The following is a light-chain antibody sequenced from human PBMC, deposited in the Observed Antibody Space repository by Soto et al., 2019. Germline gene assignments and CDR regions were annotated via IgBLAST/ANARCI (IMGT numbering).Light chain of an antibody. CDR1: SSDVGGYDY. CDR3: SSYTSSNTEV. Sequence: QSALTQPASVSGSPGQSITISCTGTSSDVGGYDYVSWYQQHPGKVPKLMIYDVNNRPSGVSNRFSGSKSGNTASLTISRLLAEEEADYYCSSYTSSNTEVFGTGTKVTVL. J-gene: IGLJ2*01. V-gene: IGLV2-14*01. CDR2: DVN.